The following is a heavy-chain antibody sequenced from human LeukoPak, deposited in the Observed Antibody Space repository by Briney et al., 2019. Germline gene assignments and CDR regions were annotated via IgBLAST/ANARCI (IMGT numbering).Heavy chain of an antibody. J-gene: IGHJ4*02. Sequence: NPSETLSLTCTVSGRSISSYYWSCLRQPPGKGLEWIGFIYYSGITDYNPSLKSRVTISVDTSKNQFSLKLSSVTAADTAVYYCARLRALSYYDSSGDLYYFQYWGQGTLVTVSS. V-gene: IGHV4-59*01. CDR2: IYYSGIT. D-gene: IGHD3-22*01. CDR3: ARLRALSYYDSSGDLYYFQY. CDR1: GRSISSYY.